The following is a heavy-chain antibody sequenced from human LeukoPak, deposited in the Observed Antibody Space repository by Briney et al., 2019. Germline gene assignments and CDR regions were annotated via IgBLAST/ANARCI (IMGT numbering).Heavy chain of an antibody. CDR3: ARGVSSGLGGPFDY. CDR1: GYTFTGYY. J-gene: IGHJ4*02. V-gene: IGHV1-2*02. Sequence: ASVKVSCKASGYTFTGYYMHWVRQAPGQGLEWMGWINPNSGGTNYAQKFQGRVTMTRDTSISTVYMELSRLRSDDTAVYYCARGVSSGLGGPFDYWGQGTLVTVSS. D-gene: IGHD6-19*01. CDR2: INPNSGGT.